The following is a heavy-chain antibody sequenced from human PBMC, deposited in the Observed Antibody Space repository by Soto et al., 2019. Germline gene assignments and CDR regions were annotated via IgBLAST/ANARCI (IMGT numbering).Heavy chain of an antibody. CDR3: ARDRFVVPAAIFQHAPVHGMDV. J-gene: IGHJ6*02. V-gene: IGHV3-33*01. D-gene: IGHD2-2*01. CDR1: GFTFSRHG. Sequence: QVPLVESGGCVVPPARSLRLSCAASGFTFSRHGMHHVRQAPGKGLEWGAVLWYDGSNKYYVDSVKGRFTISRDNSKNTLYWQMNSLRAEDTAVYYCARDRFVVPAAIFQHAPVHGMDVLGQGTTVTVSS. CDR2: LWYDGSNK.